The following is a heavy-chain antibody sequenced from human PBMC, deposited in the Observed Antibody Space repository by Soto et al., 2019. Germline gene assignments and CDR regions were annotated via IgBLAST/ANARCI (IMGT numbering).Heavy chain of an antibody. D-gene: IGHD3-22*01. V-gene: IGHV3-23*01. J-gene: IGHJ3*02. Sequence: GGSLRLSCAASGFTLSSYAMSWVRQAPGKGLEWVSAISGSGGSTYYADSVKGRFTISRDNSKNTLYLQMNSLRAEDTAVYYCAKGYYDSSGYYFSAFDIWGQGTMVTVSS. CDR3: AKGYYDSSGYYFSAFDI. CDR2: ISGSGGST. CDR1: GFTLSSYA.